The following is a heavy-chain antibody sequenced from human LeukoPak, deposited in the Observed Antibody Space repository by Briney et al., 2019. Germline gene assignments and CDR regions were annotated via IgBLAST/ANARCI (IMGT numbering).Heavy chain of an antibody. CDR1: GGTFSSYA. D-gene: IGHD3-10*01. Sequence: SVKVSCKASGGTFSSYAISWVRQAPGQGLEWMGGIIPIFGTANYAQKFQGRVTITADESTSTAYMELSSLRSEDTAVYYCARDIITMVRGVLTNYYYGMDVWGQGTTVTVSS. CDR2: IIPIFGTA. V-gene: IGHV1-69*13. J-gene: IGHJ6*02. CDR3: ARDIITMVRGVLTNYYYGMDV.